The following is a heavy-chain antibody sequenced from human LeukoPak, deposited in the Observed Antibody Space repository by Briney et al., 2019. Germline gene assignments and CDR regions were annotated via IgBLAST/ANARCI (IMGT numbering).Heavy chain of an antibody. J-gene: IGHJ4*02. CDR3: ARGQAYCGGDCYFNY. Sequence: ASVKVSCKASGGTFSSYAISWVRQAPGQGLEWMGRIIPIFGTANYAQKLQGRVTITTDESTSTAYMELSSLRSEDTAVYYCARGQAYCGGDCYFNYWGQGTLVTVSS. CDR2: IIPIFGTA. CDR1: GGTFSSYA. D-gene: IGHD2-21*02. V-gene: IGHV1-69*05.